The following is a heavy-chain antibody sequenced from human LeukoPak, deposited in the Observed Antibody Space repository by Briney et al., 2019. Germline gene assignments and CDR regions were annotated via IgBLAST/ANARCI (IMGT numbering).Heavy chain of an antibody. V-gene: IGHV3-11*04. CDR3: ARWIQTRGGYY. D-gene: IGHD5-18*01. J-gene: IGHJ4*02. CDR2: ISEDGRIT. CDR1: GFTFSDFY. Sequence: PGGSLRLSCAASGFTFSDFYMTWIRQAPGKGLEWISYISEDGRITYYADSLKGRFTISRDNAKNSLYLQMNSLRAEDTAVYYCARWIQTRGGYYWGQGTLVTVSS.